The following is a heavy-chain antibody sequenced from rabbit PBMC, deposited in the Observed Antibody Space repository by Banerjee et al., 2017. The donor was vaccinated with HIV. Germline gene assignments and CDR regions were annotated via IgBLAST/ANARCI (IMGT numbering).Heavy chain of an antibody. D-gene: IGHD6-1*01. Sequence: QSLEESGGDLVKPGASLTLTCTASGFDFSSYGVSWVRQAPGKGLEWIGFIYTGDGGTYYASWAKGRFTISKTSSTTVTLQMTSLTAADTATYFCARGSYYTDYGYDLWGQGTLVTVS. V-gene: IGHV1S40*01. CDR3: ARGSYYTDYGYDL. J-gene: IGHJ4*01. CDR2: IYTGDGGT. CDR1: GFDFSSYG.